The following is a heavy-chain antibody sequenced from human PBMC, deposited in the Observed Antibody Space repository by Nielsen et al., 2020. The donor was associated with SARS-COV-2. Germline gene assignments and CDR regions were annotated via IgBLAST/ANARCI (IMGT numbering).Heavy chain of an antibody. V-gene: IGHV3-15*01. D-gene: IGHD3-16*02. CDR2: IKSKTDGGTP. J-gene: IGHJ4*02. Sequence: WLRQPPGKGLEWVGRIKSKTDGGTPDYAAPVKGRFTISRDDSKNTLYLQMNSLKTEDTAVYYCTAAPHYDYVWGSYPERGYWGQGTLVTVSS. CDR3: TAAPHYDYVWGSYPERGY.